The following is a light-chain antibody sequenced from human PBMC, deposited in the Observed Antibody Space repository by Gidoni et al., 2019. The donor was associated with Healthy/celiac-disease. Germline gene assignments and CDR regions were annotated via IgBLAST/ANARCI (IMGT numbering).Light chain of an antibody. J-gene: IGKJ3*01. CDR1: QSVSSY. V-gene: IGKV3-11*01. CDR3: QQRSNWS. CDR2: DAS. Sequence: EIVLTQSPATLFLSPGERATLSCRASQSVSSYLAWYQQKPGQAPRLLIYDASNRATGIPARFSGSGSGTDFTLTISSLEPEDFAVYYCQQRSNWSFXPXTKVDIK.